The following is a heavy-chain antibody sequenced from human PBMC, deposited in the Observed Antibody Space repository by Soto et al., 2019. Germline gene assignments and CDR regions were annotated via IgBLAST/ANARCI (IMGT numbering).Heavy chain of an antibody. J-gene: IGHJ5*02. D-gene: IGHD1-26*01. Sequence: SETLSLTCAVYGGSFSGYYWSWIRQPPGKGLEWIGEINHSGSTNYNPSLKSRVTISVDTSKNQFSLKLSSVTAADTAVYYCAPRVGLDWFDPWGQGPMLTV. CDR1: GGSFSGYY. CDR3: APRVGLDWFDP. V-gene: IGHV4-34*01. CDR2: INHSGST.